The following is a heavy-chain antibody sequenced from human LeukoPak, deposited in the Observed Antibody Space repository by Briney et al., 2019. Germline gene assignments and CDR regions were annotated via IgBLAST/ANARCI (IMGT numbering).Heavy chain of an antibody. CDR3: ARDQTDVRLVD. CDR1: GFTFSSYS. CDR2: ISSSSSTI. Sequence: GGSLRLSYEASGFTFSSYSMNWARQAPGKGLEWVSYISSSSSTIYYADSVKGRFTISRDSAKNSLYLQMNSLRAEDTAVYYCARDQTDVRLVDWGQGTLVTVSS. D-gene: IGHD2-21*01. V-gene: IGHV3-48*04. J-gene: IGHJ4*02.